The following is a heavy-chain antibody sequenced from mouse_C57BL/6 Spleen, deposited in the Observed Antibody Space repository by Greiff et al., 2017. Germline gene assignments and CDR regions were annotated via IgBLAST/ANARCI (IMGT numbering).Heavy chain of an antibody. CDR2: ISYDGSN. D-gene: IGHD2-4*01. Sequence: EVKLVESGPGLVKPSQSLSLTCSVTGYSITSGYYWNWIRQFPGNKLEWMGYISYDGSNNYNPSLKNRISITRDTSKNQFFLKLNSVTTEDTATYYCARGGKNYDYSWFAYWGQGTLVTVSA. V-gene: IGHV3-6*01. CDR1: GYSITSGYY. J-gene: IGHJ3*01. CDR3: ARGGKNYDYSWFAY.